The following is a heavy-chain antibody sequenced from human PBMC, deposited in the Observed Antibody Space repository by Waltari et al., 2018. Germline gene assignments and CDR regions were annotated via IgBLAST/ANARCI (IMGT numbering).Heavy chain of an antibody. V-gene: IGHV3-7*01. Sequence: EEQLLESGGGLVQPGGSLRLSCAASGFIFSNYWMTWVRQAPGRGLEWVATVKNDGSDKYYVDSVKGRFTISRDNANKSLCLQMSSLRADDTAVYHCARGYYAMDVWGQGTTVTVSS. CDR2: VKNDGSDK. J-gene: IGHJ6*02. CDR3: ARGYYAMDV. CDR1: GFIFSNYW.